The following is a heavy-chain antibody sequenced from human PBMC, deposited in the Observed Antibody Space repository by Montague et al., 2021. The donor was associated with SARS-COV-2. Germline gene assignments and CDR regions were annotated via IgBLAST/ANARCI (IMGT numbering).Heavy chain of an antibody. V-gene: IGHV2-5*02. CDR3: AHYYYGSGTYFDFDY. Sequence: PALVKPTQTLTLTCTFSGFSLSSGGVGVGWIRQPPGKALEWVALIYWGDDKRYSPSLKSRLTMTKDTSENQVYLTMTNMDPVDTATYYCAHYYYGSGTYFDFDYWGQGTLVTVSS. D-gene: IGHD3-10*01. CDR1: GFSLSSGGVG. CDR2: IYWGDDK. J-gene: IGHJ4*02.